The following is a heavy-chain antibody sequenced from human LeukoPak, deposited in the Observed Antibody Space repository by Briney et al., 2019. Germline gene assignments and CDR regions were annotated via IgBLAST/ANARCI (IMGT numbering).Heavy chain of an antibody. V-gene: IGHV1-18*01. CDR3: ARDRHTRSWFTSPDAFDI. CDR2: ISAYNGNT. J-gene: IGHJ3*02. D-gene: IGHD3-10*01. Sequence: ASVKVSCKASGYTFTSYGISWVRQAPGQGLEWMGWISAYNGNTNYAQKLQGRVTMTTDTSTSTAYMELRSLRSDDTAVYYCARDRHTRSWFTSPDAFDIWGQGTMVTVSS. CDR1: GYTFTSYG.